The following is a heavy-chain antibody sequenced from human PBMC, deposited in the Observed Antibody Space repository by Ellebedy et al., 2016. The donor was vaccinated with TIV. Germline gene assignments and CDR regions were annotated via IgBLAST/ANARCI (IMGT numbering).Heavy chain of an antibody. D-gene: IGHD1-26*01. CDR1: GYSFTSYG. CDR3: ARDRGRDHEGIDY. CDR2: ISGYNGDT. J-gene: IGHJ4*02. Sequence: AASVKVSCKASGYSFTSYGISWVRQAPGRGLEWMGWISGYNGDTSYAQKFQGRVTMTTDTSTSTAYMELRSLRSDDTAVYYCARDRGRDHEGIDYWGQGTLVTVSS. V-gene: IGHV1-18*01.